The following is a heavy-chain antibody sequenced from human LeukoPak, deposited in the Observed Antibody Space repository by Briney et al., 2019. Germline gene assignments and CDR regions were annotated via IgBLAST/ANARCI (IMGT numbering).Heavy chain of an antibody. CDR3: ARGGYDLTGYYPNWFDP. Sequence: SETLSLTCAVYGGSFSGYYWSWIRQPPGKGLEWIGEINHSGSTNYNPSLKSRVTISVDTSKNQFSLKLSSVTAADTAVYYCARGGYDLTGYYPNWFDPWGQGTLVTVSS. CDR1: GGSFSGYY. J-gene: IGHJ5*02. D-gene: IGHD3-9*01. V-gene: IGHV4-34*01. CDR2: INHSGST.